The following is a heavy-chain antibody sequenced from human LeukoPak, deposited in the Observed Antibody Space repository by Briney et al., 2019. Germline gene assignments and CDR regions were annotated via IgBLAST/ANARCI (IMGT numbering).Heavy chain of an antibody. CDR2: ISDSGGST. V-gene: IGHV3-23*01. CDR3: GISSGWAEYFDY. D-gene: IGHD6-19*01. CDR1: GFTFSSCA. J-gene: IGHJ4*02. Sequence: GGSLRLSCAASGFTFSSCAMSWVRQAPGKGLEWVSAISDSGGSTYYADSVKGRFTISRDNSKNTLSLQMNSLRAEDTALYYFGISSGWAEYFDYWGQGTLVTVSS.